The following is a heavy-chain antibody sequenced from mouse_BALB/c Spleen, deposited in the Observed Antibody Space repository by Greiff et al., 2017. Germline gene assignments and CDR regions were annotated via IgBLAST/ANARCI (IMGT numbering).Heavy chain of an antibody. J-gene: IGHJ4*01. V-gene: IGHV2-9*02. Sequence: VQLQQSGPGLVAPSQTLSISCTATGSSLTSYGVHWVRQPPGKGLEWLGVIWAGGSTNYNSALMSRLSIIKDNSKSQVFLKMNSLQSDDTAMYYCAREEEYYYALDYWGQGTSVTVSS. CDR2: IWAGGST. CDR1: GSSLTSYG. CDR3: AREEEYYYALDY.